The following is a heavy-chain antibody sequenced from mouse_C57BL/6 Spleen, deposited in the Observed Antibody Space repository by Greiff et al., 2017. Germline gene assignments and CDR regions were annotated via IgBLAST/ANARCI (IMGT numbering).Heavy chain of an antibody. CDR1: GFNIKDDY. J-gene: IGHJ3*01. V-gene: IGHV14-4*01. CDR3: TTFYYSNYEGFAY. CDR2: IDPENGDT. Sequence: EVQLQQSGAELVRPGASVKLSCTASGFNIKDDYMHWVKQRPEQGLEWIGWIDPENGDTEYASKFQGKATITADTSSNTAYLQLSSLTSEDTAVYYCTTFYYSNYEGFAYWGQGTLVTVSA. D-gene: IGHD2-5*01.